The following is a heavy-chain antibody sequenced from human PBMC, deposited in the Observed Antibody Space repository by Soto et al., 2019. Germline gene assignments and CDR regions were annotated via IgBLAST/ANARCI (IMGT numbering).Heavy chain of an antibody. CDR2: IDPSDSYT. CDR3: ASTDSSSSPLYYYYGMDV. Sequence: WESLKISCKGSGYSFTSYWISWVRQMPGKGLEWMGRIDPSDSYTNYSPSFQGHVTISADKSISTAYLQWSSLKASDTAMYYCASTDSSSSPLYYYYGMDVWGQGTTVTVSS. D-gene: IGHD6-6*01. V-gene: IGHV5-10-1*01. J-gene: IGHJ6*02. CDR1: GYSFTSYW.